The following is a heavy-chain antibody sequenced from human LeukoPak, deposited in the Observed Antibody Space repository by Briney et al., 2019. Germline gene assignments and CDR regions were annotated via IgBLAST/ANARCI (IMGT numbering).Heavy chain of an antibody. CDR1: GGSISSSSYY. CDR2: IYYSGST. CDR3: ARGVSSGWLRYYYYYMDV. J-gene: IGHJ6*03. V-gene: IGHV4-39*07. Sequence: SETLSLTCTVSGGSISSSSYYWGWIRQPPGKGLEWIGSIYYSGSTYYNPSLKSRVTISVDTPKNQFSLKLSSVTAADTAVYYCARGVSSGWLRYYYYYMDVWGKGTTVTVSS. D-gene: IGHD6-19*01.